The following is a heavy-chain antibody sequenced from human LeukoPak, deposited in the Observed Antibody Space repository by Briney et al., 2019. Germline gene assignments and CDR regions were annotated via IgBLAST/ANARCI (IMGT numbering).Heavy chain of an antibody. CDR1: GGSISDTYYY. CDR2: IYYLGHT. CDR3: ARLPRDSSYSPL. Sequence: SETLSLSCTVSGGSISDTYYYWGWIRQPPGKSPEWIGSIYYLGHTYYDPSLQSRVTISVDTSKNQFFLRVNSVTAADTAVYYCARLPRDSSYSPLWSQGSRVTVTS. J-gene: IGHJ4*02. V-gene: IGHV4-39*01. D-gene: IGHD2-15*01.